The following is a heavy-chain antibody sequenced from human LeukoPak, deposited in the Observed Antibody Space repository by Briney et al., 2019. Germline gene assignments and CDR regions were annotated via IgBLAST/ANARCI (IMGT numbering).Heavy chain of an antibody. Sequence: SETLSLTCGVSGGSISSTNWWTWVRQPPGKGLEWIGEVHLDGRTNYNPPLESRLTMSVDLSENHISLKLTFVTAADTAVYYCAREGGFYRPLDYSGQGTLVTVSS. V-gene: IGHV4-4*02. CDR1: GGSISSTNW. J-gene: IGHJ4*02. CDR3: AREGGFYRPLDY. CDR2: VHLDGRT. D-gene: IGHD3-3*01.